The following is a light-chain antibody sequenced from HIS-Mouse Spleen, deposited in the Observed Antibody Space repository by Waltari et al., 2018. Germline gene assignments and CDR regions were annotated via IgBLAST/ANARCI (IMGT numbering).Light chain of an antibody. V-gene: IGKV1-33*01. CDR2: DAS. Sequence: DIHMTQSPSSLSASVGDRVTITCQASQDISNYLNLYQQKPGKAPKLLIYDASKLETGVPSRFSGSGSGTDFTFTISSLQPEDIATYYCQQYDNLPLTFGGGTKVEIK. J-gene: IGKJ4*01. CDR3: QQYDNLPLT. CDR1: QDISNY.